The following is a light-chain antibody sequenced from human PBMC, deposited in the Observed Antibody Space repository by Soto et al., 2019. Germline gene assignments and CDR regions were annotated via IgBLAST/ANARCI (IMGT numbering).Light chain of an antibody. V-gene: IGKV1-12*01. J-gene: IGKJ1*01. CDR2: SAS. Sequence: DLQMTQSPSSVSASVGDRITITCRASQGISSWLSWYQQKPGKAPKLLIYSASSLQSGVPSRFSGSGSGTDFSLTISSLQSEDFATYYCQQSNSFPRTFGQGTKVEMK. CDR3: QQSNSFPRT. CDR1: QGISSW.